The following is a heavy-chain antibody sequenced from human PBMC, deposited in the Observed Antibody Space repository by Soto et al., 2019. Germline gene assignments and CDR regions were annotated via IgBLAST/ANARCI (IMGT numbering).Heavy chain of an antibody. Sequence: SETLSLTCTVSGGSISSYYWSWIRQPPGKGLEWIGYIYYSGSTNYNPSLKSRVTISVDTSKNQFSLKLSSVTAADTAVYYCARSIAEYDFWSVFGVDPWGQGTLVTVS. CDR2: IYYSGST. CDR1: GGSISSYY. J-gene: IGHJ5*02. V-gene: IGHV4-59*01. D-gene: IGHD3-3*01. CDR3: ARSIAEYDFWSVFGVDP.